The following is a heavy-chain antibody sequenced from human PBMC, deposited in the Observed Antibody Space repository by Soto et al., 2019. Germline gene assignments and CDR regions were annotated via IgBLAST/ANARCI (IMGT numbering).Heavy chain of an antibody. V-gene: IGHV3-15*01. CDR2: IKSKTDGGTT. CDR3: TTESIHHNWFDP. CDR1: GFTFSNAW. D-gene: IGHD5-18*01. Sequence: GVSLRLSCAASGFTFSNAWMSWVRQAPGKGLEWVGRIKSKTDGGTTDYAAPVKGRFTISRDDSKNTLYLQMNSLKTEDTAVYYCTTESIHHNWFDPWRQGTLDTVSS. J-gene: IGHJ5*02.